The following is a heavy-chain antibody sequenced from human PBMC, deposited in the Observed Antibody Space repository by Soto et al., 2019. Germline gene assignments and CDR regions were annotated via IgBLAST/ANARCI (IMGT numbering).Heavy chain of an antibody. J-gene: IGHJ4*02. CDR3: AKDLTLYGDYEVGY. Sequence: QVQLVESGGGVVQPGRSLRLSCAASGFTFSSYGMHWVRQAPGKGLEWVAVISYDGSNKYYADSVKGRFTISRDNSKNTLYLQMNSLRAEDTAVYYCAKDLTLYGDYEVGYWGQGTLVTVSS. CDR1: GFTFSSYG. V-gene: IGHV3-30*18. CDR2: ISYDGSNK. D-gene: IGHD4-17*01.